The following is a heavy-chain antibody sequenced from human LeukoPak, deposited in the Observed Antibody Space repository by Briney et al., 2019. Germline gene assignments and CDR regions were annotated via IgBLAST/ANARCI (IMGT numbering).Heavy chain of an antibody. CDR3: ARGRRLGLRVANNWFDP. J-gene: IGHJ5*02. D-gene: IGHD3-16*01. V-gene: IGHV3-7*01. Sequence: TGGSLRLSCAASGFTFSSSWMSWVRQAPGKGLEWVANIKEDESEKYYVDSVKGRFTISRDNAKNSLYLQMNSLRAEDTAVYYCARGRRLGLRVANNWFDPWGQGTLVTVSS. CDR2: IKEDESEK. CDR1: GFTFSSSW.